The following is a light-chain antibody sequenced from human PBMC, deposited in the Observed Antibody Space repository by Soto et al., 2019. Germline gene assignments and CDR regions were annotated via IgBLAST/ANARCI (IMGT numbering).Light chain of an antibody. V-gene: IGKV1-6*01. J-gene: IGKJ5*01. CDR3: QQSYSTPPT. CDR2: GAS. Sequence: IQMTQSPSSLSASVGDRVTITCRASQGISNELGWYQQRPGKAPKVLIYGASNLQSGVPSRFSGSASGTDFTLTISSLQPEDFATYYCQQSYSTPPTFGQGTRLEIK. CDR1: QGISNE.